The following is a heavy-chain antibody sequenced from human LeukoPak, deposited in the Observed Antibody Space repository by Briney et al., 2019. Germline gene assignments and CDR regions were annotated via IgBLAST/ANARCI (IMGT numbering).Heavy chain of an antibody. CDR2: INESGST. CDR3: ASRIGRYLYYFGMDV. Sequence: SETLSLTCAVCGGPFSHYYWTWIRQPPGKGLEWIGEINESGSTNYDPSLKGRVTISVDTSKTHFSLNLTSVPAADTAVYYCASRIGRYLYYFGMDVWGQGTTVTVSS. D-gene: IGHD1-26*01. V-gene: IGHV4-34*01. J-gene: IGHJ6*01. CDR1: GGPFSHYY.